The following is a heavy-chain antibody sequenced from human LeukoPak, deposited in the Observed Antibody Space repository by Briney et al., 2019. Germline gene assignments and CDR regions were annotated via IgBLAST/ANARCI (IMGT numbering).Heavy chain of an antibody. CDR1: GFTFSSYG. Sequence: PGGSLRLSCAASGFTFSSYGMSWVRQAPGKGLEWVSAISGSGGSTYYADSVKGRFTISRDNSKNTLYLQMNSLRAEDTAVYYCARHYYDSSGYAVYAFDIWGQGTMVTVSS. CDR2: ISGSGGST. D-gene: IGHD3-22*01. V-gene: IGHV3-23*01. J-gene: IGHJ3*02. CDR3: ARHYYDSSGYAVYAFDI.